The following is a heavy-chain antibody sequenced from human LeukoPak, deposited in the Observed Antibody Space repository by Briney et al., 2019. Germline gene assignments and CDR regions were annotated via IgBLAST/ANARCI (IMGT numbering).Heavy chain of an antibody. V-gene: IGHV4-34*01. CDR3: ARTYSSSWKTYYFDY. CDR1: GGSFSGYY. J-gene: IGHJ4*02. Sequence: SETLSLTCAVYGGSFSGYYWSWIRQPPGKGLEWIGEINHSGSTNYNPSLKSRVTISVDTSKNQFSLKLSSVTAADTAVYYCARTYSSSWKTYYFDYWSQGTLVTVSS. CDR2: INHSGST. D-gene: IGHD6-13*01.